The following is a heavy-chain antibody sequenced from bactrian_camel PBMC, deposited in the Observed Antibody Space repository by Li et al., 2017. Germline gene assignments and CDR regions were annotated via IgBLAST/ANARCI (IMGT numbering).Heavy chain of an antibody. J-gene: IGHJ4*01. CDR3: ATGPRYSDYRVIKYNY. CDR1: GFTFSAYA. V-gene: IGHV3S40*01. D-gene: IGHD4*01. Sequence: VQLVESGGGLVQPGGSLRLSCAASGFTFSAYAMTWVRQAPGKGLEWVSGINSDGSYTYDADSVKGRVTISRDNAKNTVYLQMNSLKPEDTAVYYCATGPRYSDYRVIKYNYWGQGTQVTVS. CDR2: INSDGSYT.